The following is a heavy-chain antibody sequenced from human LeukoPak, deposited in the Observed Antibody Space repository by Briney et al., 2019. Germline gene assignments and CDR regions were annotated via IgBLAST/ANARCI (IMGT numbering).Heavy chain of an antibody. CDR2: IHPGDSET. D-gene: IGHD4-17*01. V-gene: IGHV5-51*01. Sequence: GEALQISFTGSGSGFTSYWIGWVRPTPGTGVEYMGIIHPGDSETKYSPSFQGQVTISVDGSRTTAFLQWSSLKASDTAMYYCARLGNYGDYGDYWGQGTLVTVSP. CDR3: ARLGNYGDYGDY. CDR1: GSGFTSYW. J-gene: IGHJ4*02.